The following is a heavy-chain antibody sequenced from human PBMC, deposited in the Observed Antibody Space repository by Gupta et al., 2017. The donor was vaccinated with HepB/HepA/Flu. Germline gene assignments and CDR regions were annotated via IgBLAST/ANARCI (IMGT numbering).Heavy chain of an antibody. V-gene: IGHV3-23*01. Sequence: EVQLLESGGGLVQPGGSLRLSCAASGFTFNSYAMSWVRQAPGKGLAWVSAISGSGGSTYYADSVKGRFTISRDNSKNTLYLQMNSLTDEDTAVYHCAKERDSGSYPRGYFDLWGRGTLVTVSS. CDR1: GFTFNSYA. CDR2: ISGSGGST. J-gene: IGHJ2*01. D-gene: IGHD1-26*01. CDR3: AKERDSGSYPRGYFDL.